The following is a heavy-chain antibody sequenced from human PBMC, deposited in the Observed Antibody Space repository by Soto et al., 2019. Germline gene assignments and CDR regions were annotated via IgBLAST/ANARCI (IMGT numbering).Heavy chain of an antibody. CDR3: AHRSVGTSSFDY. V-gene: IGHV2-5*02. Sequence: QITLKASGPTLVNPTQTLTLTCTFSGISLSTSGVGVGWFRQPQGKALEWLELIYWDDDKRYSPSLKNRLTITKDTSKNHVVLTKTNMDPVDTATYYCAHRSVGTSSFDYWGQGALVTVSS. D-gene: IGHD6-6*01. CDR2: IYWDDDK. CDR1: GISLSTSGVG. J-gene: IGHJ4*02.